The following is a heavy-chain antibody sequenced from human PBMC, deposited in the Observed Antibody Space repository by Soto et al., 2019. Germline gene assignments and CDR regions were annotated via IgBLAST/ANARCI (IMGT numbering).Heavy chain of an antibody. CDR2: IKSKTDGGTT. CDR3: TTVSYDFWSGRNDY. Sequence: GGSLRLSCAASGFTFSNAWMSWVRQAPGKGLEWVGRIKSKTDGGTTDYAAPVKGRFTISRDDSKNTLYLQMNSLKTEDTAVYYCTTVSYDFWSGRNDYWGQGTLVTVSS. V-gene: IGHV3-15*01. D-gene: IGHD3-3*01. CDR1: GFTFSNAW. J-gene: IGHJ4*02.